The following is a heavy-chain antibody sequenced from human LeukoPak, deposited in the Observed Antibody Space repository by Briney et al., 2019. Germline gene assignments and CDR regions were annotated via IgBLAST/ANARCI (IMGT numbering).Heavy chain of an antibody. Sequence: ASVKVSCKASGYTFTGYYMHWVRQAPGQGLEWMGWINPNSGGTNYARKFQGRVTMTRDTSISTAYMELSRLRSDDTAVYYCARQGAATFRWFDPWGQGTLVTVSS. V-gene: IGHV1-2*02. CDR2: INPNSGGT. CDR1: GYTFTGYY. D-gene: IGHD1-26*01. J-gene: IGHJ5*02. CDR3: ARQGAATFRWFDP.